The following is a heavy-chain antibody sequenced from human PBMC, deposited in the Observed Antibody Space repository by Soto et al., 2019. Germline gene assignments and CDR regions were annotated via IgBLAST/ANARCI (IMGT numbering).Heavy chain of an antibody. J-gene: IGHJ4*02. CDR1: GGSISSSSYY. CDR2: IYYSGST. D-gene: IGHD2-15*01. Sequence: PSETLSLTCTVSGGSISSSSYYWGWIRQPPGKGLEWIGSIYYSGSTYYNPSLKSRVTISVDTSKNQFSLKLSSVTAADTAVYYCARQSRGYCSGGSCYVGNYWGQGTLVTVSS. V-gene: IGHV4-39*01. CDR3: ARQSRGYCSGGSCYVGNY.